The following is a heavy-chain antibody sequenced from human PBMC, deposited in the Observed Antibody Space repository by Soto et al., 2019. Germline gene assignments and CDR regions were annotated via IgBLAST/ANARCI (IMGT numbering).Heavy chain of an antibody. J-gene: IGHJ6*02. CDR3: VMVDNYVTPTPQDV. V-gene: IGHV1-18*01. Sequence: QVQLVQSGDEVKKPGASVKVSCKASGYIFVKYGIAWVRQAPGQGLEWMGWISPYTGNTHSATKIQGRLTMTTDTSMSTAYMDLGSLTSDDTAVYYCVMVDNYVTPTPQDVWGQGTTVTVSS. CDR2: ISPYTGNT. CDR1: GYIFVKYG. D-gene: IGHD3-16*01.